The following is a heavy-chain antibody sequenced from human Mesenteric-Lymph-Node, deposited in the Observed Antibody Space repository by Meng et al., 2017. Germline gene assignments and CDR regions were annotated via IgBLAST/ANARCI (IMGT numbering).Heavy chain of an antibody. J-gene: IGHJ3*02. Sequence: QGQLVEAGGGLVKPGWSLRLSCAASGFTFSDYYRSWIRQAPGKGLEWVSYISSSGSTIYYADSVKGRFTISRDNAKNSLYLQMNSLRAEDTAVYYCARVTGAFDAFDIWGQGTMVTVSS. D-gene: IGHD2-21*02. CDR3: ARVTGAFDAFDI. V-gene: IGHV3-11*01. CDR2: ISSSGSTI. CDR1: GFTFSDYY.